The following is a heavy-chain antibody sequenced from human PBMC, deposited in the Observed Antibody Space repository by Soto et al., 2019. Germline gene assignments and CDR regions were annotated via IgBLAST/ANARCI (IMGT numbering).Heavy chain of an antibody. V-gene: IGHV1-18*01. J-gene: IGHJ4*01. CDR1: GYTFTSYG. D-gene: IGHD3-9*01. Sequence: ASLKVSCKASGYTFTSYGISWVRQAPGQGLEWMGWISAYNGNTNYAQKLQGRVTMTTDTSTSTAYMELRSLRSDDTAVYYCARVDILSCYCLHPYYFYCPGRRATVTVSS. CDR2: ISAYNGNT. CDR3: ARVDILSCYCLHPYYFYC.